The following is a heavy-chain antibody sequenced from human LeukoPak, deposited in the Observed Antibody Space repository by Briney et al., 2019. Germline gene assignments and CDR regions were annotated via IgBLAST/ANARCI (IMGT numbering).Heavy chain of an antibody. D-gene: IGHD6-13*01. CDR1: GGSIISSSHY. J-gene: IGHJ4*02. V-gene: IGHV4-39*01. CDR3: AREEASAADY. Sequence: SSETLSLTCTVSGGSIISSSHYWAWIRQPPGKGLEWIGSIYYNGGTFYSPSLKSRASISVDTPKNQFSLKLSSVTAADTSVYFCAREEASAADYWGQGTLVTVSS. CDR2: IYYNGGT.